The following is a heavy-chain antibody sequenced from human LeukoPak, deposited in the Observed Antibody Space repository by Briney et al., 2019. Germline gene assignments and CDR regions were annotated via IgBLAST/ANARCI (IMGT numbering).Heavy chain of an antibody. J-gene: IGHJ4*02. D-gene: IGHD6-19*01. CDR3: ARGGSSGWYPNFDY. CDR1: GYTFTSYA. CDR2: INAGNGNT. Sequence: EASVKVSCKASGYTFTSYAMHWVRQAPGQRLEWMGWINAGNGNTKYSQEFQGRVTITRDTSASTAYMELSSLRSEDMAVYYCARGGSSGWYPNFDYWGQGTLVTVSS. V-gene: IGHV1-3*03.